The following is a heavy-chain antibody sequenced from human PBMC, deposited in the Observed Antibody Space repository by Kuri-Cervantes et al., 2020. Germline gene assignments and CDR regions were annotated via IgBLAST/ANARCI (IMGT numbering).Heavy chain of an antibody. Sequence: SETLSLTCAVSGYSISSGYYWGWIRQPPGKGLEWIGSIYYSGSTYYNPSLKSRVTISVDMSKNQFSLKLSSVTAADTAVYYCARDEGYPAWFDPWGQGTLVTVSS. CDR2: IYYSGST. CDR3: ARDEGYPAWFDP. J-gene: IGHJ5*02. CDR1: GYSISSGYY. V-gene: IGHV4-38-2*02. D-gene: IGHD5-12*01.